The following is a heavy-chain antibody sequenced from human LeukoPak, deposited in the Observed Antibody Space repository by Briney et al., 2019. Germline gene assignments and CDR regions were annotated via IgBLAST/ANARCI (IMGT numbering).Heavy chain of an antibody. CDR1: GGSISSYY. CDR2: IHYSGST. CDR3: AREMGAPTGSFDY. V-gene: IGHV4-59*12. D-gene: IGHD1-26*01. J-gene: IGHJ4*02. Sequence: PSETLSLTCTVSGGSISSYYWSWIRQSPGKGLEWIGYIHYSGSTNYNPSLKSRVTMSVDTSKNQFSLKLSSVTAADTAVYCCAREMGAPTGSFDYWGQGTLVTVSS.